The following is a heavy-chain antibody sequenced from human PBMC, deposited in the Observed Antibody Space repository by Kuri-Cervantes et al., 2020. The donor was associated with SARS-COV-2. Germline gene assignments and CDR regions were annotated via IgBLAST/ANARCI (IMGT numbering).Heavy chain of an antibody. D-gene: IGHD5-24*01. V-gene: IGHV3-23*01. CDR1: GFSFSTNV. CDR3: AKTSGYNYYFDY. CDR2: MSGSGAST. Sequence: GGSLRLSCAASGFSFSTNVMAWVRQAPGKGLEWVSTMSGSGASTHYADSVKGRFTISRDNSKNMLYLQMYSLRAEDTAVYYCAKTSGYNYYFDYWGQGSLVTVSS. J-gene: IGHJ4*02.